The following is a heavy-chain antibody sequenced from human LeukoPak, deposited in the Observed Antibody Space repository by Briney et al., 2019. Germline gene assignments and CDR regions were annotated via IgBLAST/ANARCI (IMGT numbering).Heavy chain of an antibody. V-gene: IGHV1-18*01. CDR3: ARKVYASNDYYYEYYLDY. CDR1: GYTFTSYG. CDR2: ISAYNGNT. J-gene: IGHJ4*02. Sequence: ASVKVSCKASGYTFTSYGISWVRQAPGQGLEWMGWISAYNGNTNYAQKFQDRVTMTGDTSTSTAYMEVSSLRSEDTAVYYCARKVYASNDYYYEYYLDYWGQGTLVTVSS. D-gene: IGHD3-22*01.